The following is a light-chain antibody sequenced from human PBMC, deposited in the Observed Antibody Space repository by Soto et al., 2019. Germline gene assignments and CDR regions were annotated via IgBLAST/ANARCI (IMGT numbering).Light chain of an antibody. CDR2: DVA. Sequence: QSVLTQPASVSDSPGQSITISCTGTSSDVGGSNFVSWYQQHPVKPPKLIIYDVANRPSGFSNRFSGSKSGSTASLIISRLQPEDQADYYCVSYTSSTTYVFGTRTQVTVL. J-gene: IGLJ1*01. V-gene: IGLV2-14*03. CDR3: VSYTSSTTYV. CDR1: SSDVGGSNF.